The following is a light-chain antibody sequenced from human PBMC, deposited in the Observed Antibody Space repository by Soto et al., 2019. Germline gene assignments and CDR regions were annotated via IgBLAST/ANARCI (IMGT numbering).Light chain of an antibody. Sequence: QSALTQPASVSGSPGQSITISCTGSSSDVGAYKYVSWYQQSPGKAPKLMIYEVSSRPSGVSNRFSGSKSGNTASLTISGLQAEDETDYYCSSYTSASTLVFGTGTKVTVL. CDR2: EVS. CDR1: SSDVGAYKY. V-gene: IGLV2-14*01. J-gene: IGLJ1*01. CDR3: SSYTSASTLV.